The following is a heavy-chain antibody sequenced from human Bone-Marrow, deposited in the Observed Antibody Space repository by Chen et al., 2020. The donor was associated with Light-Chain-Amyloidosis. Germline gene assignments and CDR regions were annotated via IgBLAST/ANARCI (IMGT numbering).Heavy chain of an antibody. CDR2: IYPDDSDA. D-gene: IGHD5-12*01. CDR1: GYTYPNYW. J-gene: IGHJ4*02. CDR3: ARRRDGYNFDY. V-gene: IGHV5-51*01. Sequence: EFQPEQSGPQVQKPGEPLKISCTGSGYTYPNYWIGWVRQMPGKGLEWMGVIYPDDSDARYSPSFEGQVTISADKSITTANRQWRSLKASDTAMYYCARRRDGYNFDYWGQGTLVTVSS.